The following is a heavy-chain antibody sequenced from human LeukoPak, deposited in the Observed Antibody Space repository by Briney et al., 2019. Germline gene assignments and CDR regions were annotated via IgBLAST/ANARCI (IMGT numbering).Heavy chain of an antibody. D-gene: IGHD3-3*01. V-gene: IGHV3-23*01. Sequence: GGSLRLSCAASGFTFSSYAMSWVRQAPGKGLEWVPGISGSGGATYYADSVQGRFTISRDNSRNILYLQMNSLRDEDTALYYCAKDRIGVLPDAFDIWGQGTMVTVSS. CDR3: AKDRIGVLPDAFDI. J-gene: IGHJ3*02. CDR2: ISGSGGAT. CDR1: GFTFSSYA.